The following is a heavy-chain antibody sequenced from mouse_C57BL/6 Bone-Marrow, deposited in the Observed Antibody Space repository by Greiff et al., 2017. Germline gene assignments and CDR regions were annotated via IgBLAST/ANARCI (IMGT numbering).Heavy chain of an antibody. V-gene: IGHV1-53*01. D-gene: IGHD4-1*01. CDR3: ARWGANWGSFAY. CDR2: INPSNGGT. CDR1: GYTFTSYW. J-gene: IGHJ3*01. Sequence: QVHVKQPGTELVKPGASVKLSCKASGYTFTSYWMHWVKQRPGQGLEWIGNINPSNGGTNYNEKFKSKATLTVDKSSSTAYMQLSSLTSEDSAVYYCARWGANWGSFAYWGQGTLVTVSA.